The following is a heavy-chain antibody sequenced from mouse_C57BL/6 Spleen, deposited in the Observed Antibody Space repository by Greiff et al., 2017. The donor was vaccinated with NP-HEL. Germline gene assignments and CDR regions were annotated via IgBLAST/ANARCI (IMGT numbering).Heavy chain of an antibody. D-gene: IGHD2-2*01. Sequence: QVQLQQPGAELVKPGASVKLSCKASGYTFTSYWMHWVKQRPGQGLEWIGMIHPNSGSTNYNEKFKSKATLTVDKSSSTAYMQRSSLTSEDSAVYYGARGRESTMVTTGFAYWGQGTLVTVSA. V-gene: IGHV1-64*01. CDR2: IHPNSGST. CDR1: GYTFTSYW. CDR3: ARGRESTMVTTGFAY. J-gene: IGHJ3*01.